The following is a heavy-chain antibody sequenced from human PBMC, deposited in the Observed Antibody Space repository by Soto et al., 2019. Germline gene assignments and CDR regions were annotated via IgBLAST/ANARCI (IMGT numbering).Heavy chain of an antibody. CDR1: GCSFTGYW. J-gene: IGHJ3*02. V-gene: IGHV5-10-1*01. CDR2: IDPSDSYT. CDR3: ARPVDGIHYYGLGSYYNDVFDI. Sequence: WESLKISWKVSGCSFTGYWISRIRQMPGKGLEWMGRIDPSDSYTNYSPSFQGHVTISADKSISTAYLQWSSLKASDTAMYYCARPVDGIHYYGLGSYYNDVFDIWGQGTMVTVSS. D-gene: IGHD3-10*01.